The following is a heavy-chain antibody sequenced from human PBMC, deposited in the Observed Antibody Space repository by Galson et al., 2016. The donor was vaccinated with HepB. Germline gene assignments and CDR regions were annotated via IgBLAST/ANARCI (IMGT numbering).Heavy chain of an antibody. D-gene: IGHD4-17*01. CDR3: AREETTVSGMDV. CDR1: GYTFSRYG. V-gene: IGHV1-3*01. CDR2: ITAGYANT. Sequence: SVKVSCKASGYTFSRYGVHWVRQAPGQSLEWMGSITAGYANTKYSQKFQGRVTITRDTSASTAYMELSRLRSDDTAVYYCAREETTVSGMDVWGQGTTVTVSS. J-gene: IGHJ6*02.